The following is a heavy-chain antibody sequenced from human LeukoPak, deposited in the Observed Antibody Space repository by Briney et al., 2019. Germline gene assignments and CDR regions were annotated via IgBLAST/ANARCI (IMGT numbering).Heavy chain of an antibody. V-gene: IGHV4-59*12. D-gene: IGHD3-10*01. J-gene: IGHJ6*02. CDR1: RGALTRDF. CDR3: AGDSLWFGEAYGMDV. Sequence: PSETPSLTCTLSRGALTRDFWSWSPEPPGKRLEWIGYIHHSGSTYYNPSLQSRVTMSVDTSKSLLSRKLTSVTAADTAVYYCAGDSLWFGEAYGMDVWGQGTTVIVSS. CDR2: IHHSGST.